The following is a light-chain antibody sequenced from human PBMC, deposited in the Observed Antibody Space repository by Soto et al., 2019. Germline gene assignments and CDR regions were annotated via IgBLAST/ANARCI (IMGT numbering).Light chain of an antibody. V-gene: IGKV1-39*01. J-gene: IGKJ1*01. CDR3: QQSYSTPWT. Sequence: DIQMTQSPSSLSASVGDSVTITCRASPSISSYLNWYQQKPGKAPKLLIYAASSLQSGVPSRFSGSGSGTDFTLTISSLQPEDCATYYCQQSYSTPWTFGQGTRVEIK. CDR1: PSISSY. CDR2: AAS.